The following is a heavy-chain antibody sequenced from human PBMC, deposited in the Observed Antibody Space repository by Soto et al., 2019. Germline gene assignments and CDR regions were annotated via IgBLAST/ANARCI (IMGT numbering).Heavy chain of an antibody. CDR1: GGSISSSNW. J-gene: IGHJ6*02. D-gene: IGHD6-13*01. Sequence: QVQLQESGPGLVKPSGTLSLTCAVSGGSISSSNWWSWVRQPPGKGLEWIGEIYHSGSTNYNPSLKSRVTISVDKSKNQFSLKLSSVTAADTAVYSCARLQQLVPYYYYYGMDVWGQGTTVTVSS. CDR2: IYHSGST. CDR3: ARLQQLVPYYYYYGMDV. V-gene: IGHV4-4*02.